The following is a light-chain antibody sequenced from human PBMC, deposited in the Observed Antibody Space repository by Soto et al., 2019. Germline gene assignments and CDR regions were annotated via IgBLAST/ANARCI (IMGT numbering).Light chain of an antibody. CDR2: GAS. CDR1: ESLSSNN. J-gene: IGKJ1*01. CDR3: QQYGSSSSWT. Sequence: EIVLTQSPGTLSLSPGERATLSCRASESLSSNNLAWHQQKPGQAPRLLIYGASSRATGIPDRFSGSGSGTDFTLTINRLEPEDFAVYYCQQYGSSSSWTFGQGTKVDIK. V-gene: IGKV3-20*01.